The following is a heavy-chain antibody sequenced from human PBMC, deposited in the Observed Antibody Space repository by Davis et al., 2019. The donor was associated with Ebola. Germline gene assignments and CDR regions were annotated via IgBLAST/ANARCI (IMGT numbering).Heavy chain of an antibody. CDR3: ARDGGRTFDL. Sequence: PGGSLRLSCVASGFAFRSSSMDWVRQTPGKGLEWLAYIVSTSDTIYYADSVKGRFTISRDNAKNAVYLQMNNLGDEDTGVYYCARDGGRTFDLWGQGTTVNVSS. CDR2: IVSTSDTI. J-gene: IGHJ3*01. V-gene: IGHV3-48*02. CDR1: GFAFRSSS. D-gene: IGHD3-16*01.